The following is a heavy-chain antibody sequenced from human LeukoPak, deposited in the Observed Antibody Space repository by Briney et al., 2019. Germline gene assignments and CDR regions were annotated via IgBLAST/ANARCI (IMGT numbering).Heavy chain of an antibody. CDR3: ARRMVRGVITSPFDS. V-gene: IGHV5-51*01. D-gene: IGHD3-10*01. Sequence: GESLKISCKGSGYSFTNYWIGWVRQMPGKGLGLMGIIYPGDSDTTFSPSFQGQVTISADKSISTAYLQWSSLKASDTAMYYCARRMVRGVITSPFDSWGQGTLVSVSS. CDR2: IYPGDSDT. CDR1: GYSFTNYW. J-gene: IGHJ4*02.